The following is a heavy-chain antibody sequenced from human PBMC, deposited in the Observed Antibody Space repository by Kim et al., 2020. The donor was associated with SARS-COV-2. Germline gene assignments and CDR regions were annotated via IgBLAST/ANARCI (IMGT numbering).Heavy chain of an antibody. CDR3: ARLVRGGQKYYFDY. Sequence: SQKFQGRVTITRDTSASTAYTELSSLRSEDTAVYYCARLVRGGQKYYFDYWGQGTLVTVSS. D-gene: IGHD3-10*01. J-gene: IGHJ4*02. V-gene: IGHV1-3*01.